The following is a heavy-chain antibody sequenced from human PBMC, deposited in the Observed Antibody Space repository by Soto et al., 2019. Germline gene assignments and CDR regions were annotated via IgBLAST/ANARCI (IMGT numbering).Heavy chain of an antibody. Sequence: EVQLVESGGGLVKPGGSLRLSCAASGFTFSSYSMNWVRQAPGKGLEWVSSISSSSSYIYYADSVKGRFTISRDNAKNSLYLQMNSLRAEDTAVYYCARDIVATTYYYYYGMDVWDQGTTVTVSS. CDR2: ISSSSSYI. J-gene: IGHJ6*02. V-gene: IGHV3-21*01. CDR3: ARDIVATTYYYYYGMDV. CDR1: GFTFSSYS. D-gene: IGHD5-12*01.